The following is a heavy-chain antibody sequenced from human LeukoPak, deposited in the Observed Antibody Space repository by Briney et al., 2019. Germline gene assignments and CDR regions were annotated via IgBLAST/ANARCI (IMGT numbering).Heavy chain of an antibody. V-gene: IGHV3-30*04. D-gene: IGHD3-9*01. CDR1: GFTFSSYA. CDR3: AKDKELRYFDWLFDLDY. Sequence: PGGSLRLSCAASGFTFSSYAMHWVRQAPGKGLEWVAVISYDGSNKYYADSVKGRFTISRDNSKNTLYLQMNSLRAEDTAVYYCAKDKELRYFDWLFDLDYWGQGTLVTVSS. J-gene: IGHJ4*02. CDR2: ISYDGSNK.